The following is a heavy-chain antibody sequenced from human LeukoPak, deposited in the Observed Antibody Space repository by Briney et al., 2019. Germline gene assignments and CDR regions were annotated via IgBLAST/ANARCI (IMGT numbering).Heavy chain of an antibody. CDR1: GGSISSTSYY. J-gene: IGHJ4*02. V-gene: IGHV4-39*01. Sequence: PSETLSLTCTVSGGSISSTSYYWGWIRQPPGMGLEWIGSLYYSGSTYYNPSLKSRVTISVDTSKNQFSLKLSSVTAAETAIYYCARHGPVVFEYSYGWIDYWGQGTLVTVSS. D-gene: IGHD5-18*01. CDR2: LYYSGST. CDR3: ARHGPVVFEYSYGWIDY.